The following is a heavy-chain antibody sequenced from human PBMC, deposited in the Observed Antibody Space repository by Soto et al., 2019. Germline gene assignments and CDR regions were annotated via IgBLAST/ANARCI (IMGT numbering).Heavy chain of an antibody. Sequence: SETLSLTCTVSGGSISSYYWSWIRQPPGKGLEWIGYIYYSGSTNYNPSLKSRVTISVDTSKNQFSLKLSSVTAADTAVYYCARRGYCSGGSCYRNYYYYMDVWGKGTTVTVSS. CDR2: IYYSGST. J-gene: IGHJ6*03. CDR3: ARRGYCSGGSCYRNYYYYMDV. CDR1: GGSISSYY. V-gene: IGHV4-59*08. D-gene: IGHD2-15*01.